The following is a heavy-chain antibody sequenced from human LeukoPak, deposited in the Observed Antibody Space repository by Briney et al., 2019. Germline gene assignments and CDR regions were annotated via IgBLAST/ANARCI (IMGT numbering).Heavy chain of an antibody. CDR2: INSDGSRT. D-gene: IGHD3-10*01. CDR1: GFTLSSYL. CDR3: ARGPQRGAPANYYAMDV. Sequence: GGSLRLSCAVSGFTLSSYLMHWVRQVPGKGLVWVSRINSDGSRTSYADSVKGRFTISRDNAKSTVHLQMDSLRAEDTAVYYCARGPQRGAPANYYAMDVWGQGTTVTVSS. J-gene: IGHJ6*02. V-gene: IGHV3-74*01.